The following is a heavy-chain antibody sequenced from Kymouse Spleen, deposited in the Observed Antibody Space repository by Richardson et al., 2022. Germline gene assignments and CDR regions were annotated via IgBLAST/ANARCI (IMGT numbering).Heavy chain of an antibody. D-gene: IGHD1-26*01. J-gene: IGHJ4*02. CDR2: ISYDGSNK. Sequence: QVQLVESGGGVVQPGRSLRLSCAASGFTFSSYGMHWVRQAPGKGLEWVAVISYDGSNKYYADSVKGRFTISRDNSKNTLYLQMNSLRAEDTAVYYCAKDGIVGATDYWGQGTLVTVSS. V-gene: IGHV3-30*18. CDR1: GFTFSSYG. CDR3: AKDGIVGATDY.